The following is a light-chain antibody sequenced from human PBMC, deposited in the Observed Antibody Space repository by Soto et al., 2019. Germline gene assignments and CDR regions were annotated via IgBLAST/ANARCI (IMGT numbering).Light chain of an antibody. J-gene: IGKJ2*01. V-gene: IGKV1-6*01. CDR3: LQDYNYPHT. CDR1: QGIRDD. Sequence: IQMTQSPSALSASVGDRVTITCRASQGIRDDLGWYQQKPGEPPKALIYGASNLQSGVPSRFSASGSGTDFTLTISSLQPEDFATYYCLQDYNYPHTFGQGTKVEIK. CDR2: GAS.